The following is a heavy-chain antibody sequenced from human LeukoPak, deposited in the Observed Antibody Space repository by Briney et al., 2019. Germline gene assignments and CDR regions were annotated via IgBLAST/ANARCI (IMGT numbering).Heavy chain of an antibody. D-gene: IGHD3-22*01. CDR2: IKQDGSEK. CDR3: ARDLNYYDSSGDFDY. V-gene: IGHV3-7*01. CDR1: GFTFSNCW. Sequence: GGSLRLSCAASGFTFSNCWMTWVRQAPGKGLEWVANIKQDGSEKYYVDSVKGRFTISRDNAKNSLYLQMNSLRAEDTAVYYCARDLNYYDSSGDFDYWGQGTLVTVSS. J-gene: IGHJ4*02.